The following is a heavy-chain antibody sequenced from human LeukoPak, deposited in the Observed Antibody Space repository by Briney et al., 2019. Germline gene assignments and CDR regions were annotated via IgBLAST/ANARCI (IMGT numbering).Heavy chain of an antibody. D-gene: IGHD3-10*01. CDR2: IYYSGST. J-gene: IGHJ3*02. Sequence: SSGTLSLTCTASGVSISSYYWSWIRQPPGKGLEWIGYIYYSGSTNYNPSLMSRVTILVDTSKNQFSLKLSSVTAADTAVYYCAREKSITMVRGWAFDIWGKGTMVTVSS. V-gene: IGHV4-59*01. CDR3: AREKSITMVRGWAFDI. CDR1: GVSISSYY.